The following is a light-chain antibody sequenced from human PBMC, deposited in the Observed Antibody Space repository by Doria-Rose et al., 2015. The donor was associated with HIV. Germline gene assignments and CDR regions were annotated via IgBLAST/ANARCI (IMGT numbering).Light chain of an antibody. CDR1: QSLLYTSKHY. J-gene: IGKJ3*01. V-gene: IGKV4-1*01. Sequence: DIRVTQSPESLGMSLVERATLHCQSNQSLLYTSKHYLAWYQQKPGQPPQLMIYWASTRQSGVPARFSGSGSGTDFTLTISSLEAEDVAVYYCQQYYDTPSFGPGTTVDIK. CDR2: WAS. CDR3: QQYYDTPS.